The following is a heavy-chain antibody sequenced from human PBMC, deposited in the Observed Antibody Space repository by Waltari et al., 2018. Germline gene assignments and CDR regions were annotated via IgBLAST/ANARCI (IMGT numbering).Heavy chain of an antibody. Sequence: QVQLQESGPGLVKPSETLSLTCAVSGYSISSGYYWGWIRQPPGKGLEWIGSIYHSGSTYYNPSLKSRVTISVDTSKNQFSLKLSSVTAADTAVYYCARGSSYYGSGSYNFDYWGQGTLVTVSS. CDR2: IYHSGST. J-gene: IGHJ4*02. CDR1: GYSISSGYY. D-gene: IGHD3-10*01. V-gene: IGHV4-38-2*01. CDR3: ARGSSYYGSGSYNFDY.